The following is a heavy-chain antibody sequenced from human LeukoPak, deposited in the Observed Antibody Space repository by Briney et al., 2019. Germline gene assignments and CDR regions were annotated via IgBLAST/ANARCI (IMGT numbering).Heavy chain of an antibody. V-gene: IGHV1-18*01. CDR1: GYTFTSYG. CDR3: ARGVSGSYYSSLIFYMDV. J-gene: IGHJ6*03. Sequence: ASVKVSCKASGYTFTSYGISWVRQAPGQGLEWMGWISAYNGNTNYAQKLQGRVTMTTDTSTSTAYMELRSLRSEDTAVYYCARGVSGSYYSSLIFYMDVWGKGTTVTVSS. D-gene: IGHD1-26*01. CDR2: ISAYNGNT.